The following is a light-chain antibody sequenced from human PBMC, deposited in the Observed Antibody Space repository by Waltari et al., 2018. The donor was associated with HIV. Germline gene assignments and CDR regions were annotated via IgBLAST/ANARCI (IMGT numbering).Light chain of an antibody. CDR2: RNN. CDR1: SSNIGSNY. Sequence: QSVLTQPPSASGTPGQRVTISCSGSSSNIGSNYVYWYQQLPGTAPKLLIYRNNRRPSGVPDRFSVSKSGTSSSLPIIGLRSEDEADYYCAAWDNSLSVVYVFGTGTKVTVL. J-gene: IGLJ1*01. CDR3: AAWDNSLSVVYV. V-gene: IGLV1-47*01.